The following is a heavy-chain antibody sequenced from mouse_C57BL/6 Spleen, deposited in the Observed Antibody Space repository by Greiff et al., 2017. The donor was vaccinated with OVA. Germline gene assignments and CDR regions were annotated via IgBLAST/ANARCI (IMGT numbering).Heavy chain of an antibody. CDR3: ASSPLTGPAWFAY. D-gene: IGHD4-1*01. CDR1: GYTFTSYW. Sequence: QVQLQQPGAELVRPGSSVKLSCKASGYTFTSYWMHWVKQRPIQGLEWIGNIDPSDSETHYNQKFKDKATLTVDKSSSTAYMQLSSLTSEDSAVYYCASSPLTGPAWFAYWGQGTLVTVSA. CDR2: IDPSDSET. V-gene: IGHV1-52*01. J-gene: IGHJ3*01.